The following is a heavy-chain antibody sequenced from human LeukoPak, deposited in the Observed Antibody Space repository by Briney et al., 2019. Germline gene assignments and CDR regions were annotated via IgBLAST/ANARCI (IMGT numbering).Heavy chain of an antibody. CDR3: ARSYCGGDCYSAFDI. CDR2: FDPEDGET. D-gene: IGHD2-21*02. V-gene: IGHV1-24*01. J-gene: IGHJ3*02. CDR1: GYTLTELS. Sequence: ASVKVSCKVSGYTLTELSMHWVRQAPGKGLEWMGGFDPEDGETIYAQKFQGRVTMTEDTSTDTAYMELCSLRSEDTAMYYCARSYCGGDCYSAFDIWGQGTMVTVSS.